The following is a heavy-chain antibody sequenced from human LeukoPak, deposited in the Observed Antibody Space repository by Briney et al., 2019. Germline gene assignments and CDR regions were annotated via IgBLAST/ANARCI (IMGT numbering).Heavy chain of an antibody. V-gene: IGHV3-30*04. CDR2: ISYDGSNK. J-gene: IGHJ4*02. D-gene: IGHD5-24*01. Sequence: PGGSLRLSCAASGFTFSSYAMHWVRQAPGKGLEWVAVISYDGSNKYHADSVKGRFTISRDNSKNTLYLQMNSLRAEDTAVYYCTRDGDGYTFDYWGQGTLVTVSS. CDR1: GFTFSSYA. CDR3: TRDGDGYTFDY.